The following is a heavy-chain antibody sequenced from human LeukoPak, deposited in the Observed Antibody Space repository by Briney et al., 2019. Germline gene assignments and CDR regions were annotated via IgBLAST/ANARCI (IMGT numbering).Heavy chain of an antibody. CDR2: IYYSGST. J-gene: IGHJ6*02. D-gene: IGHD3-10*01. V-gene: IGHV4-39*01. Sequence: SETLSLTCTVSGGSISSNNKYWGWLRQPPGKGLEWIGSIYYSGSTYYNPSLKSRVNISVDTSKNQFSLKLRSVTAARTAVYYFSRHLTPDKYYYGSCSYLFFFHFGIVFWGQGTTVTVSS. CDR3: SRHLTPDKYYYGSCSYLFFFHFGIVF. CDR1: GGSISSNNKY.